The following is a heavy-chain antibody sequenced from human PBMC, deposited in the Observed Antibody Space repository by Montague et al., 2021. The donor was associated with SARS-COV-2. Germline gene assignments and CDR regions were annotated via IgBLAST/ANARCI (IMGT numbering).Heavy chain of an antibody. CDR2: INHSGST. CDR3: ESVRYYGSGSSLGMDV. Sequence: SETLSLTCAVYGGSFSGYCWSWTRQPPGKGLEWIGEINHSGSTNYNQSLKSRATITVDTSKNQFSLKLSSVTTADTAVYYCESVRYYGSGSSLGMDVWGQGTTVTVSS. CDR1: GGSFSGYC. D-gene: IGHD3-10*01. J-gene: IGHJ6*02. V-gene: IGHV4-34*01.